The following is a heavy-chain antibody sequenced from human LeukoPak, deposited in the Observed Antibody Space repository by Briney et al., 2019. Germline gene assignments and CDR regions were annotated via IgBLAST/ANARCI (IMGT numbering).Heavy chain of an antibody. J-gene: IGHJ4*02. D-gene: IGHD3-3*01. Sequence: GGSLRLSCAASGFTFSSYWMHWVRQAPGKGLVWVSRINSDGSSTSYADSVKGRFTISRDNAKNTLYLQMNSLRAEDTAVYYCARHWGVTYYDFWTWFHPFDYWGQGTLVTVSS. CDR1: GFTFSSYW. V-gene: IGHV3-74*01. CDR2: INSDGSST. CDR3: ARHWGVTYYDFWTWFHPFDY.